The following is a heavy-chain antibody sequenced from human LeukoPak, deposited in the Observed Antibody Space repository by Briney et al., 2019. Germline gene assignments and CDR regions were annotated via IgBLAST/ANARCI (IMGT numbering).Heavy chain of an antibody. Sequence: GGSLRLPRAASGFTFSSYAMSWVRQAPGKGLEWVSAITNSGGTTYYADSVKGRFTISRDNSKNTLYLQMNSLRAEDTAVYYCAKDHGRDGYKFAYWGQGTLVTVSS. V-gene: IGHV3-23*01. CDR1: GFTFSSYA. J-gene: IGHJ4*02. D-gene: IGHD5-24*01. CDR3: AKDHGRDGYKFAY. CDR2: ITNSGGTT.